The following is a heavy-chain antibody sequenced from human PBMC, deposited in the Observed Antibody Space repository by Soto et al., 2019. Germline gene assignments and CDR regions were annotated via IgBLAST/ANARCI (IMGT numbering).Heavy chain of an antibody. V-gene: IGHV4-39*01. Sequence: QLQLQESGPGLVKPSETLSLTCIALVGSFTSIITSWGGFRRPPGRGRGGIGSVYYSGSTYYNPSLESRVTISVDKSKNQFSLKLMSLSAADTAVYYCGRLEGLATISYYFDYWGQGALVTVSS. D-gene: IGHD3-9*01. CDR3: GRLEGLATISYYFDY. CDR2: VYYSGST. CDR1: VGSFTSIITS. J-gene: IGHJ4*02.